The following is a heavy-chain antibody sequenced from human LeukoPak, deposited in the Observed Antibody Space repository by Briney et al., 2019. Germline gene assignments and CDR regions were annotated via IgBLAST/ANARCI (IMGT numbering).Heavy chain of an antibody. CDR3: ASTSRITMVRQNDY. Sequence: PGGSLRLSCAASGFTFSSYSMNWVRQAPGKGLEWVSSISSSSYIYYADSVKGRFTISRDNAKNSLYLQMNSLRAEDTAVYYCASTSRITMVRQNDYWGQGTLVTVSS. J-gene: IGHJ4*02. CDR1: GFTFSSYS. V-gene: IGHV3-21*01. D-gene: IGHD3-10*01. CDR2: ISSSSYI.